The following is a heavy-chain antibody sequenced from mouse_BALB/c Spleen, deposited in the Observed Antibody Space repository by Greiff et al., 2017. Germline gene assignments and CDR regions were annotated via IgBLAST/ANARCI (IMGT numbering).Heavy chain of an antibody. D-gene: IGHD1-1*01. Sequence: QVQLQQSGAELVKPGTSVKLSCKASGYNFTSYWINWVKLRPGQGLEWIGDIYPGSGSTNYNGKFKGKATLTADKSSSTAYMQLSSLTSEDSAVYFCAREDYGSSYDFDYWGQGTSLTVSS. CDR3: AREDYGSSYDFDY. CDR1: GYNFTSYW. J-gene: IGHJ2*03. V-gene: IGHV1-55*01. CDR2: IYPGSGST.